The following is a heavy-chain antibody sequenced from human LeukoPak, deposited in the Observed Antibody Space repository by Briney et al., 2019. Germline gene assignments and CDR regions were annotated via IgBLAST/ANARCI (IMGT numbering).Heavy chain of an antibody. J-gene: IGHJ3*02. CDR1: GYTFTGYY. V-gene: IGHV1-2*06. CDR3: AREWVLSDGSGSYFILFDI. CDR2: INPNSGGT. Sequence: ASVKVSCKASGYTFTGYYMQWVRQAPGQGLQWMGRINPNSGGTNYAQKFQGRVTMTRDTSISKAYMELSRLRSDDTAVYYCAREWVLSDGSGSYFILFDIWGQGTMVTVSS. D-gene: IGHD3-10*01.